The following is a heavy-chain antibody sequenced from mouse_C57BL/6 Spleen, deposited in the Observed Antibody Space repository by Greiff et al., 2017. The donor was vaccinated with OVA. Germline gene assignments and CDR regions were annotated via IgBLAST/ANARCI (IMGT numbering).Heavy chain of an antibody. D-gene: IGHD2-4*01. CDR1: GYSITSGYY. CDR3: ARGDYDGSWYFDV. J-gene: IGHJ1*03. V-gene: IGHV3-6*01. Sequence: EVKLMESGPGLVKPSQSLSLTCSVTGYSITSGYYWNWIRQFPGNKLEWMGYISYDGSNNYNPSLKNRISITRDTSKNQFFLKLNSVTTEDTATYYCARGDYDGSWYFDVWGTGTTVTVSS. CDR2: ISYDGSN.